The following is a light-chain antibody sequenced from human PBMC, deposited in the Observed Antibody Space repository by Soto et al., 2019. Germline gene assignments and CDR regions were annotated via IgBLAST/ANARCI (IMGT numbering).Light chain of an antibody. CDR3: SSYAGSNNLGV. Sequence: QSVLTQPPSASGSPGQSVTISCTGTSSDVGGYNYVSWYQQHPGKAPKLMISEVSKRPSGVPDRFSGSKSGNTASLIVSGLQAEDEADYYCSSYAGSNNLGVFGTGTKLTVL. CDR2: EVS. CDR1: SSDVGGYNY. J-gene: IGLJ1*01. V-gene: IGLV2-8*01.